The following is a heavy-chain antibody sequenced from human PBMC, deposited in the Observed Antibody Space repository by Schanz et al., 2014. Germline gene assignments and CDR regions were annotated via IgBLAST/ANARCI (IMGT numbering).Heavy chain of an antibody. V-gene: IGHV1-2*02. D-gene: IGHD5-12*01. CDR2: INPNSGET. Sequence: QVQLVQSGAEVKKPGASVKVSCKASGYTLTAYYMHWVRQAPGQGLEWMGWINPNSGETNYEQKFKGRVTLTSDTSISTAFMELSGLTSDDTATYFCARARYTGYDCSGYWGQGTLLIVSS. CDR1: GYTLTAYY. CDR3: ARARYTGYDCSGY. J-gene: IGHJ4*02.